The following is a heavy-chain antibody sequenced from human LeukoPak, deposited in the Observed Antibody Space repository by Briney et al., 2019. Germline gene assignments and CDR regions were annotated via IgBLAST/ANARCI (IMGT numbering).Heavy chain of an antibody. J-gene: IGHJ4*02. Sequence: ASVKVSCKASGYTFTGYYMHWVRQAPGQGLEWMGWINAGNGNTKYSQEFQGRVTITRDTSASTAYMELSSLRSEDMAVYYCARDSSYGNFDYWGQGTLVTVSS. CDR3: ARDSSYGNFDY. CDR2: INAGNGNT. D-gene: IGHD5-18*01. CDR1: GYTFTGYY. V-gene: IGHV1-3*03.